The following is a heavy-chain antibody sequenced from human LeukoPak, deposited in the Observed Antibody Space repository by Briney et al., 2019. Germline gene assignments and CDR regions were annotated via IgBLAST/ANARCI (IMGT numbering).Heavy chain of an antibody. D-gene: IGHD3-10*01. J-gene: IGHJ3*02. CDR1: GFTFSGDC. V-gene: IGHV3-7*01. CDR2: IKQDGMEK. Sequence: GGSLGLSCAPSGFTFSGDCISGVRPAPGERLEWVSDIKQDGMEKYYVGSVKGRFSISRDNAKSSLYLQMNSLRVEDTAMYYCAREYYYGAETGAFDIWGQGTMVTVSS. CDR3: AREYYYGAETGAFDI.